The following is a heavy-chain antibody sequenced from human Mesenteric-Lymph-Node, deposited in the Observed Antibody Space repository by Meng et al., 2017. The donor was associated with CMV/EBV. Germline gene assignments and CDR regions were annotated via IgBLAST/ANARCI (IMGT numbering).Heavy chain of an antibody. CDR1: GGSVSSRNYY. Sequence: SGTLSLTCTVSGGSVSSRNYYWSWIRQPPGKGLEWIGYIYYSGSTDYNPSLKSRVTISVDTSKNQFSLKLSSVTAADTAVYYCARFPYYFDYWGQGTLVTVSS. CDR2: IYYSGST. CDR3: ARFPYYFDY. J-gene: IGHJ4*02. V-gene: IGHV4-61*01.